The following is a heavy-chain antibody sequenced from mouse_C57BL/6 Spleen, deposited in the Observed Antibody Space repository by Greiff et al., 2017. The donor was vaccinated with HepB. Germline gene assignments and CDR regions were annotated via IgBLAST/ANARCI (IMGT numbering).Heavy chain of an antibody. D-gene: IGHD1-1*01. V-gene: IGHV3-6*01. CDR2: ISYDGSN. Sequence: ESGPGLVKPSQSLSLTCSVTGYSITSGYYWNWIRQFPGNKLEWMGYISYDGSNNYNPSLKNRISITRDTSKNQFFLKLNSVTTEDTATYYCARGITTPVGYWGQGTTLTVSS. CDR1: GYSITSGYY. CDR3: ARGITTPVGY. J-gene: IGHJ2*01.